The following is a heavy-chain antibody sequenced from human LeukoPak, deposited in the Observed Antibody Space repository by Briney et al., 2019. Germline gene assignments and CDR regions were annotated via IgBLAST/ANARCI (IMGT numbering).Heavy chain of an antibody. V-gene: IGHV4-30-2*01. D-gene: IGHD6-6*01. CDR3: ARDHSSSSWMDSFEI. J-gene: IGHJ3*02. CDR2: IYHSGTP. CDR1: GGALSSGGYY. Sequence: PSETLSLTCTVSGGALSSGGYYWTWIRQPPGKGLEWIGNIYHSGTPYYNPSLKSRVTLSVDRSKNQFSLKMTSVTAADTAVYYCARDHSSSSWMDSFEIWGPGTKVTVSS.